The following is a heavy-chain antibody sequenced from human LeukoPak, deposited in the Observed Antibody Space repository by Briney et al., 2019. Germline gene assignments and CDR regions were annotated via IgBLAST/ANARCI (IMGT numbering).Heavy chain of an antibody. CDR3: ARGEFGESDAFDI. Sequence: PGGSLRLSCAASGFTFSSYGMSWVRQAPGKGLEWVSAISGNTAATFYADSVKGRFTISRDNSKNTLYLQMNSLRAEDTAVYYCARGEFGESDAFDIWGQGTMVTVSS. CDR1: GFTFSSYG. J-gene: IGHJ3*02. V-gene: IGHV3-23*01. D-gene: IGHD3-10*01. CDR2: ISGNTAAT.